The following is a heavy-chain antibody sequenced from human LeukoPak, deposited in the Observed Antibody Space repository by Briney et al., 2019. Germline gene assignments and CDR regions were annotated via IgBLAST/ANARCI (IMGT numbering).Heavy chain of an antibody. Sequence: SETLSLTCTVSGGSISSYYWSWIRQPPGKGLEWIGRIYTSGSTNYNPSLKSRVTMSVDTSKNQFSLKLSSVTAADTAVYYCARDHIVVVPAAPYYYYMDVWGKGTTVTVSS. J-gene: IGHJ6*03. CDR3: ARDHIVVVPAAPYYYYMDV. V-gene: IGHV4-4*07. D-gene: IGHD2-2*01. CDR2: IYTSGST. CDR1: GGSISSYY.